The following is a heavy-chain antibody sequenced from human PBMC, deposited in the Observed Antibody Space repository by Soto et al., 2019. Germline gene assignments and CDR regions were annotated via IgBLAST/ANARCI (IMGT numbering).Heavy chain of an antibody. CDR1: GFTFSSYA. D-gene: IGHD6-19*01. V-gene: IGHV3-23*01. J-gene: IGHJ4*02. CDR3: AFSRVGIEEASFDY. CDR2: ISGSGLST. Sequence: GGSLRLSCGASGFTFSSYAMTWVRQSPGKGLEWVSAISGSGLSTYYADSVKGRFTISRDNSKNTLYLAMNSLRAEDTAVYYCAFSRVGIEEASFDYWGQGTLVTVSS.